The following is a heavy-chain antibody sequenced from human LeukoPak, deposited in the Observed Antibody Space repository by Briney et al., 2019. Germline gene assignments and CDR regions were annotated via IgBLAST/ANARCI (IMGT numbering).Heavy chain of an antibody. CDR1: GFTFSSYA. CDR2: ISYDGSNK. D-gene: IGHD4-17*01. CDR3: ARSSSYGDYSFDY. V-gene: IGHV3-30-3*01. Sequence: QPGRSLSLSCAASGFTFSSYAMHWVRQAPGKGLEWVAVISYDGSNKYYADSVKGRFTISRDNSKNTLYLQMNSLRAEDTAVYYCARSSSYGDYSFDYWGQGTLVTVSS. J-gene: IGHJ4*02.